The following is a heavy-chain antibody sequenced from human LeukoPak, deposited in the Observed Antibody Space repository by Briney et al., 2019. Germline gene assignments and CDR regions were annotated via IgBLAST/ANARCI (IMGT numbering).Heavy chain of an antibody. Sequence: SVKVSCKASGGTFSSYAISWVRQAPGQGLEWMGGIIPIFGTANYAQKFQGRVMITADESTSTAYMELSSLRSEDTAVYYCARGYGQLWTRGLVDSSGYYFDYWGQGTLVTVSS. CDR2: IIPIFGTA. V-gene: IGHV1-69*13. CDR3: ARGYGQLWTRGLVDSSGYYFDY. D-gene: IGHD3-22*01. CDR1: GGTFSSYA. J-gene: IGHJ4*02.